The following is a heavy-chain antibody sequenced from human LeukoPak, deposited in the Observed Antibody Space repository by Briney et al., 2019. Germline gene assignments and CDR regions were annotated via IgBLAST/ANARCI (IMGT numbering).Heavy chain of an antibody. J-gene: IGHJ6*02. Sequence: GGSLRHSCAASGFTFISYSMNSVRQAPGKGLEWVSYISSSSSTIYYADSVKGRLTISRDNAKISLYLQMNSLRDEDTAVYYCARVPSAISAAGDVCMDVWGQGTTVTVSS. CDR3: ARVPSAISAAGDVCMDV. CDR1: GFTFISYS. CDR2: ISSSSSTI. D-gene: IGHD6-13*01. V-gene: IGHV3-48*02.